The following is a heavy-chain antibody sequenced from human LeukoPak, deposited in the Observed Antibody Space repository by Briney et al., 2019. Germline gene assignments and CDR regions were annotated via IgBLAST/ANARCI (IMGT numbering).Heavy chain of an antibody. Sequence: GGSLRLSCAASGFTVSSNYMSWVRQAPGKGLEWGSVIYSGGSTYYADSVKGRFTISRDNSKNTLYLQMNSMRAEDTAVYYCARDSYSSGWQEFDYWGQGTLVTVSS. J-gene: IGHJ4*02. V-gene: IGHV3-66*01. CDR2: IYSGGST. CDR3: ARDSYSSGWQEFDY. CDR1: GFTVSSNY. D-gene: IGHD6-19*01.